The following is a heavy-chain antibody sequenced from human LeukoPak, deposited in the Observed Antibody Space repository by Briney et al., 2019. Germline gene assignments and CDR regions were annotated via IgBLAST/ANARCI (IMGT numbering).Heavy chain of an antibody. D-gene: IGHD6-13*01. V-gene: IGHV3-21*04. Sequence: GGSLRLSCAASGFTFSSYSMNWVRQAPGKGLEWVSSISSSSSYIYYADSVKGRFTISRDNAKNSLYLQMNSLRAEDTAVYYCASPIIAAAGTDYWGQGTLVTVSS. CDR3: ASPIIAAAGTDY. CDR2: ISSSSSYI. J-gene: IGHJ4*02. CDR1: GFTFSSYS.